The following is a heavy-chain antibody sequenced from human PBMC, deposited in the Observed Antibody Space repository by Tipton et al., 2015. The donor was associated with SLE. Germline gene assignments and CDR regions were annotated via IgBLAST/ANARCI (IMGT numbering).Heavy chain of an antibody. CDR3: AGRVAHSSSSWAIGY. V-gene: IGHV4-61*09. Sequence: TLSLTCTVSGGSICSDGYYWTWIRQPAGKGLEWIGNIHTGGSTSYNSSLSSRVTMSIDTSKNQFSLKLSAVTAADTAVYYCAGRVAHSSSSWAIGYWGQGTLVTVSS. CDR2: IHTGGST. D-gene: IGHD6-6*01. J-gene: IGHJ4*02. CDR1: GGSICSDGYY.